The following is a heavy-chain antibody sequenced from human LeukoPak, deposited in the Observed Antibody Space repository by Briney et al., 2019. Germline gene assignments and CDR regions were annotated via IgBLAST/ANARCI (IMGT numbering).Heavy chain of an antibody. J-gene: IGHJ4*02. V-gene: IGHV5-51*01. CDR2: IYPGDSDT. CDR1: GYSFTSYW. D-gene: IGHD6-13*01. Sequence: GESLKISCKGSGYSFTSYWIGWVRQMPGKGLEWMGIIYPGDSDTGYSPSFQGQVTISADKSISTAYLQWSSLKASDTAMYYCARSAWVNVLLKYISLAAAGPGDYWGQGTLVTVSS. CDR3: ARSAWVNVLLKYISLAAAGPGDY.